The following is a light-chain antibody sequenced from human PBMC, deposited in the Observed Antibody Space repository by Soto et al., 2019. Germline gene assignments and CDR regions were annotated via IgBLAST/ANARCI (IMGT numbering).Light chain of an antibody. CDR1: SSNIGSNA. CDR3: AAWDDTLNGVV. J-gene: IGLJ2*01. CDR2: HGN. Sequence: QPVLTQPPSASGTPGQRVTISCSGSSSNIGSNAINWYHQLPGAAPKLLIYHGNQRPSGVPDRFSGSKSGTSASLAIGGLQSEDEADYFCAAWDDTLNGVVFGGGTKVTVL. V-gene: IGLV1-44*01.